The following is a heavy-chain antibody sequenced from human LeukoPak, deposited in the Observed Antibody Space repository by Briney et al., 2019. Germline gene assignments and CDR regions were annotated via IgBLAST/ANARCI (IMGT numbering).Heavy chain of an antibody. CDR1: GHTFTSYY. D-gene: IGHD2-21*01. V-gene: IGHV1-46*01. CDR3: ARDNSALLAFDI. Sequence: ASVKVSCKASGHTFTSYYMHWVRQAPGQGLEWMGIINPSGGSTSYAQKFQGRVTMTRDTSTSTVYMELSSLRSEDTAVYYCARDNSALLAFDIWGQGTVVTVSS. CDR2: INPSGGST. J-gene: IGHJ3*02.